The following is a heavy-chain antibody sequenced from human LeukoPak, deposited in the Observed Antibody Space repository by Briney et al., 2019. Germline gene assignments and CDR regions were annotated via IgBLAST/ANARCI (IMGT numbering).Heavy chain of an antibody. Sequence: SQTQSLTCAVSGGSISSGGYSWSWIRQPPGKGLEWIGYIYHSGSTYYNPSLKSRVTISVDRSKNQFSLKLSSVTAADTAVYYCARGRGKYYGSGSYYQGWFDPWGQGTLVTVSS. V-gene: IGHV4-30-2*01. CDR1: GGSISSGGYS. D-gene: IGHD3-10*01. CDR3: ARGRGKYYGSGSYYQGWFDP. CDR2: IYHSGST. J-gene: IGHJ5*02.